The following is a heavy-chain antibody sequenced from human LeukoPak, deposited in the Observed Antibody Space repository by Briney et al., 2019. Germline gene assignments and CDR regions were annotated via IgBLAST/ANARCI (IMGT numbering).Heavy chain of an antibody. CDR1: GYTFTSYG. D-gene: IGHD6-19*01. Sequence: GASVKVSCKASGYTFTSYGISWVRQAPGQGLEWMGWINTNTGNPTYAQGFTGRFVFSLDTSVSTAYLQISSLKAEDTAVYYCARGLGQWLVPRLGYYYYGMDVWGQGTTVTVSS. V-gene: IGHV7-4-1*02. J-gene: IGHJ6*02. CDR3: ARGLGQWLVPRLGYYYYGMDV. CDR2: INTNTGNP.